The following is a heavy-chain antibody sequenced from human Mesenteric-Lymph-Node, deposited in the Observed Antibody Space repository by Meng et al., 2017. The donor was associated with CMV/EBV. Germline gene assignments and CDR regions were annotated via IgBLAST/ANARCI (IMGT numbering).Heavy chain of an antibody. CDR2: ISSSGSTI. CDR3: ARDSGSYYNYNWFDP. Sequence: GGSLRLSCAASGFTFSDYYMSWIRQAPGKGLEWVSYISSSGSTIYYADSVKGRFTISRDNAKNSLYLQMNSLRAEDTAVYYCARDSGSYYNYNWFDPWGQGTLVTVSS. J-gene: IGHJ5*02. V-gene: IGHV3-11*01. CDR1: GFTFSDYY. D-gene: IGHD1-26*01.